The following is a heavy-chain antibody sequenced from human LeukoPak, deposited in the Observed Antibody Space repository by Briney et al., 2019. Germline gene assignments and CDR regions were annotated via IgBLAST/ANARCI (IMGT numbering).Heavy chain of an antibody. CDR3: ARLRLESGWTVPAY. J-gene: IGHJ4*02. Sequence: PGGSLRLSCAASGFTFSSYWMHWVRQPPGKGLVWVSRINSDGSSTSYADSVKGRFSISRDNAKNTLYLEMNSLRAEDTAVYYCARLRLESGWTVPAYWGQGTLVTVSS. CDR1: GFTFSSYW. D-gene: IGHD6-19*01. V-gene: IGHV3-74*01. CDR2: INSDGSST.